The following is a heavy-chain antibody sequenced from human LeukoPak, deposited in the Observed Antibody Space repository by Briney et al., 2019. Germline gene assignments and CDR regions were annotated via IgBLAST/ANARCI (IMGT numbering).Heavy chain of an antibody. CDR2: INSDGSST. CDR1: GFTFSMYS. CDR3: ARVLAGDDY. V-gene: IGHV3-64*02. J-gene: IGHJ4*02. Sequence: GGSLRLSCAASGFTFSMYSMHWVRQAPGKGLECVSAINSDGSSTYYADSVRGRFTISRDNSKNTLYLQMGSLITEDMAVYYCARVLAGDDYWGQGTLVTVSS. D-gene: IGHD2-15*01.